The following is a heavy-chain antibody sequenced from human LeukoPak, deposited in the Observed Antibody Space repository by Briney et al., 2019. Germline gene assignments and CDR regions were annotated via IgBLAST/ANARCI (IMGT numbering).Heavy chain of an antibody. CDR1: GGSISSYY. D-gene: IGHD3-22*01. CDR2: IYTSGST. V-gene: IGHV4-4*07. J-gene: IGHJ4*02. CDR3: ARGFPGYYYDSSGYYYPYYFDY. Sequence: SSETLSLTCTVSGGSISSYYWSWIRQPAGKGLEWIGRIYTSGSTNYNPSLKSRVTMSVDTSKNQFSLKLSSVTAADTAVYYCARGFPGYYYDSSGYYYPYYFDYWGQGTLVTVSS.